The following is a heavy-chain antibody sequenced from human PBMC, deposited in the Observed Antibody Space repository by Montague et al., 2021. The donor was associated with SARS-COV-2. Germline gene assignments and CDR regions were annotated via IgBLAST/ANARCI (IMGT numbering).Heavy chain of an antibody. Sequence: SETLSLTCTVSGGSISSSSYYWGWIRQPPGKGLEWIGSIYYSGSTYYNPSLKSRVTLSIDTSKNHFSLKLSSVTAADTAVYYCASERPYGSGSNYNPFLFVDYWGQGTLVTVSS. J-gene: IGHJ4*02. D-gene: IGHD3-10*01. CDR1: GGSISSSSYY. V-gene: IGHV4-39*02. CDR3: ASERPYGSGSNYNPFLFVDY. CDR2: IYYSGST.